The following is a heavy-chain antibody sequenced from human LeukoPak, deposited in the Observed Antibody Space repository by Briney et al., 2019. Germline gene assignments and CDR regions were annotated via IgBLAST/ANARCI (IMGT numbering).Heavy chain of an antibody. V-gene: IGHV1-18*04. Sequence: GASLKVSCKASGYTFTSSGIRWVRQAPGQGLAWMGWISADDGNPDYAQKLQGRVTMTTDTSTSTAYMELRSLRSDDTAVYYCARVPRYCSSTSCPSGDYYGMDVWGKGTTVTISS. D-gene: IGHD2-2*01. J-gene: IGHJ6*04. CDR3: ARVPRYCSSTSCPSGDYYGMDV. CDR2: ISADDGNP. CDR1: GYTFTSSG.